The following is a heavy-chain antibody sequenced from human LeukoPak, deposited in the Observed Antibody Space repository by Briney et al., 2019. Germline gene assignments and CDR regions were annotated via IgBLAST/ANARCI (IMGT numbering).Heavy chain of an antibody. D-gene: IGHD5-24*01. J-gene: IGHJ4*02. V-gene: IGHV4-39*07. CDR3: ARHRDGYNHILDY. CDR1: GGSLRSRGYY. Sequence: PSETLSLTCTVSGGSLRSRGYYWGWIRQPPGKGLEWIGTIYYSGSTYYNPSLKSRVTISLDTSKNQFSLKLSSVTAADTAVYYCARHRDGYNHILDYWGQGTLVTVSP. CDR2: IYYSGST.